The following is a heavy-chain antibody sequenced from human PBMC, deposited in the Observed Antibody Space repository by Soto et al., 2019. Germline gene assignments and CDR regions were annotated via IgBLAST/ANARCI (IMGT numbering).Heavy chain of an antibody. CDR1: GYTFTGDY. V-gene: IGHV1-46*03. D-gene: IGHD2-8*01. Sequence: ASVKVSCKGSGYTFTGDYMDWVRQAPGQGLEWMGIINPSGGSTSYAQKFQGRVTMTRDTSTSTVYMELSSLRSEDTAVYYCARGTGTNYYYMDVWGKGTTVTVSS. CDR3: ARGTGTNYYYMDV. J-gene: IGHJ6*03. CDR2: INPSGGST.